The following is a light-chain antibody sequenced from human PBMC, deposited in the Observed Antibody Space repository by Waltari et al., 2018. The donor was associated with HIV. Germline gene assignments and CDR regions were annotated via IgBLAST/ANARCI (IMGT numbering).Light chain of an antibody. J-gene: IGKJ2*01. Sequence: EIMMTQSPATLSVSPGDTATLSCRASQSVSTNLAWYQQKPGQAPRLLFYDASTRATGVPARFRGGGSETEFTLTITSLQSEDFAVYYCQQYNNWPPAYTFGQGTKLEIK. V-gene: IGKV3-15*01. CDR2: DAS. CDR3: QQYNNWPPAYT. CDR1: QSVSTN.